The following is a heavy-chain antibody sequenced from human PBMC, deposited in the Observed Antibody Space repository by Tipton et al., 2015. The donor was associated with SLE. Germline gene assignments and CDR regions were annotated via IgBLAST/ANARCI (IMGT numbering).Heavy chain of an antibody. CDR2: IKSKTDGGTT. V-gene: IGHV3-15*01. Sequence: SLRLSCAASGFTFSRYGMNWVRQAPGKGLEWVGRIKSKTDGGTTDYAAPVKGRFTISRDDSKNTLYLQMNSLKTEDTAVYYCTTDISASSSSAFDIWGQGTMVTVSS. CDR3: TTDISASSSSAFDI. CDR1: GFTFSRYG. D-gene: IGHD6-13*01. J-gene: IGHJ3*02.